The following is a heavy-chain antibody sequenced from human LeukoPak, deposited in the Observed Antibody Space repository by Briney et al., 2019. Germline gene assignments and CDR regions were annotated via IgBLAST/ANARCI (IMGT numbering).Heavy chain of an antibody. Sequence: GGSLRLSCAASGFTFSSYSMNWVRQAPGKGLEWVSSISSSSSYIYYAGSVKGRFTISRDNAKNSLYLQMNSLRAEDTAVYYCARGRYSGTYLLDYWGQGTLVTVSS. D-gene: IGHD1-26*01. CDR3: ARGRYSGTYLLDY. CDR2: ISSSSSYI. CDR1: GFTFSSYS. V-gene: IGHV3-21*01. J-gene: IGHJ4*02.